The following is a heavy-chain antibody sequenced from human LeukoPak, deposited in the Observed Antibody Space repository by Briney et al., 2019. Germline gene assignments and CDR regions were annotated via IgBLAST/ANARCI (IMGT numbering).Heavy chain of an antibody. CDR3: TKEDKYGYDYFDS. J-gene: IGHJ4*02. CDR2: ISSSGRTI. D-gene: IGHD5-18*01. CDR1: GFTFSSCE. Sequence: GGSLRLSCAASGFTFSSCEMNWVRQAPGEGLEWVSYISSSGRTIYYADSVKGRFTISRDNAKNSLYLQMNSLRAEDTAVYYCTKEDKYGYDYFDSWGQGTLVTVSP. V-gene: IGHV3-48*03.